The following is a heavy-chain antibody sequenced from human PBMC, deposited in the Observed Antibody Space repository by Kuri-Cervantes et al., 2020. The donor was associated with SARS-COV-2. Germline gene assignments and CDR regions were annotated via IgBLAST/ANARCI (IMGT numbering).Heavy chain of an antibody. V-gene: IGHV3-48*04. Sequence: GGSLRLSCAASGFTFSSYSMNWVRQAPGKGLEWVSYISSSSSTIYYADSVKGRFTISRDNSENTLYLQMNSLRVEDTAIYYCTTIIDYWGQGTLVTVSS. CDR1: GFTFSSYS. CDR3: TTIIDY. J-gene: IGHJ4*02. CDR2: ISSSSSTI.